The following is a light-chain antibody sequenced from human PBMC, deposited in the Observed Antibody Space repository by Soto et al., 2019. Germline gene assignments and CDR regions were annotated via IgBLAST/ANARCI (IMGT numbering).Light chain of an antibody. J-gene: IGLJ2*01. CDR3: CSYAANFLV. V-gene: IGLV2-11*01. CDR1: SSDVGDYSF. Sequence: QSALTQPRSVSGSPGQSVAISCTGTSSDVGDYSFVSWYQQHPGKAPKLMIYDVSKRPSAVPDRFSGSKSGNTSALIISGLQTDDEAEYYCCSYAANFLVLGGGTKLTVL. CDR2: DVS.